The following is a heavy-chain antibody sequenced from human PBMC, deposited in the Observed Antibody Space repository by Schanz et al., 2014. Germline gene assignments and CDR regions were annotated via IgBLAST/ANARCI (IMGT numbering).Heavy chain of an antibody. D-gene: IGHD1-26*01. J-gene: IGHJ4*02. CDR3: ARDRDQWDGNYLDY. V-gene: IGHV1-18*01. CDR2: ISPYTGNT. CDR1: GYTFSDYG. Sequence: QVQLEQSGAEVKKPGASVKVSCKTSGYTFSDYGITWVRQAPGQGLEWVGWISPYTGNTHYFDKMEGRVTMTTDTSTSTVYMELRSLTSDDSAVYYCARDRDQWDGNYLDYWGQGTLVTVSS.